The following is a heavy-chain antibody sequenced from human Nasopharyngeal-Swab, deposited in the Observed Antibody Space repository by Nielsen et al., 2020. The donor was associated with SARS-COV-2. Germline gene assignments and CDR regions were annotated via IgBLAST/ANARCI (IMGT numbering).Heavy chain of an antibody. Sequence: ETLSLTCAASGFTFSSYAMSWVRQAPGKGLEWVSAISGSGGSTYYADSVKGRFTISRDNSKNTLYLQMNSLRAEDTAVYYCAKAAGSYLPVDAFDIWGQGTMVTVSS. CDR2: ISGSGGST. V-gene: IGHV3-23*01. CDR3: AKAAGSYLPVDAFDI. CDR1: GFTFSSYA. J-gene: IGHJ3*02. D-gene: IGHD1-26*01.